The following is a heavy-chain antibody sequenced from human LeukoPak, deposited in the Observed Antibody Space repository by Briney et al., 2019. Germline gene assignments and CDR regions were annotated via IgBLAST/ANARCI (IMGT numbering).Heavy chain of an antibody. D-gene: IGHD3-10*02. CDR1: GYTFTGYW. Sequence: GASVKVSCKAFGYTFTGYWMHWVRQAPGQGPEWMGVISPSGGSTIYAQKFQGRVTMTADTSRDTVYMELSSLRSEDTAVYYCATEGKIVRGVYTDYWGQGTLVTVSS. CDR2: ISPSGGST. V-gene: IGHV1-46*01. CDR3: ATEGKIVRGVYTDY. J-gene: IGHJ4*02.